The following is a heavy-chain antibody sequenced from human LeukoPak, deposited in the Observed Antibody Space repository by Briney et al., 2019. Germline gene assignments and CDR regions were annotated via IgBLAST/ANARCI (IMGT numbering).Heavy chain of an antibody. Sequence: GGSLRLSCAASRFTFSSYAMGWVRQTPEKGLEWVSAITDNGGDTYHADSVKGRFTISRVNSKNTLYMEINSLRAEDTAMYYCAKGSESSRPYYFDYWGQGTLVTVSS. V-gene: IGHV3-23*01. J-gene: IGHJ4*02. D-gene: IGHD6-6*01. CDR1: RFTFSSYA. CDR3: AKGSESSRPYYFDY. CDR2: ITDNGGDT.